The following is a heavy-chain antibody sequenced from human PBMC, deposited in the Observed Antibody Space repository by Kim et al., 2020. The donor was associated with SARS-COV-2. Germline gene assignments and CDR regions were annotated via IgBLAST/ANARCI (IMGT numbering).Heavy chain of an antibody. CDR2: IYYSGST. Sequence: SETLSLTCTVSGGSISSSSYYWGWIRQPPGKGLEWIGSIYYSGSTYYNPSLKSRVTISVDTSKNQFSLKLSSVTAADTAVYYCARHASYYFDYWGQGTLVTVSS. CDR3: ARHASYYFDY. D-gene: IGHD1-26*01. J-gene: IGHJ4*02. V-gene: IGHV4-39*01. CDR1: GGSISSSSYY.